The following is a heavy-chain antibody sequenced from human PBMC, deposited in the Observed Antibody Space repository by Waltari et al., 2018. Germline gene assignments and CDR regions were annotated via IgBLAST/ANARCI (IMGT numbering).Heavy chain of an antibody. Sequence: EVQLVESGGGLAQPGGSLRLSGAASGLVFSHYWMTWVRQASGKGPEWVANIKQDGSEKYYMDSVKGRFTISRDNAKNSLYLQMNNLRVEDTAVYYCTRGGRDSSWYWRDWGQGTLVTVSS. CDR3: TRGGRDSSWYWRD. V-gene: IGHV3-7*01. J-gene: IGHJ4*02. D-gene: IGHD6-13*01. CDR2: IKQDGSEK. CDR1: GLVFSHYW.